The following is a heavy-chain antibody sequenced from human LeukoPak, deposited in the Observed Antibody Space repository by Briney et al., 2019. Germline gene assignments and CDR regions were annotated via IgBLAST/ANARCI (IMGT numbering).Heavy chain of an antibody. J-gene: IGHJ4*02. Sequence: ASVKVSCKASGYTFTGYYMHWVRQAPGQGLEWMGWVSPNSGGTNYAQKFQGRVTMTRDTSISTAYMELRRLTSDDTAVYYCAPTDVDYFDYWGQGTLVTVSS. CDR2: VSPNSGGT. CDR3: APTDVDYFDY. CDR1: GYTFTGYY. V-gene: IGHV1-2*02.